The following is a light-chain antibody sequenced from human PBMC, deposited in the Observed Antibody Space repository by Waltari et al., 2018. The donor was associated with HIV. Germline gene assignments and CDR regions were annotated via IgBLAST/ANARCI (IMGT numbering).Light chain of an antibody. Sequence: SLLTQPPSASGPPGQRVTICCSGSSSNSGSNTVNWYQQLPGTAPKLLIYSNNQRPSGVPDRFSGSKSGTAASLAISVLQSEDEADYYCAAWDDSLNAVVFGGGTKLTVL. J-gene: IGLJ2*01. V-gene: IGLV1-44*01. CDR1: SSNSGSNT. CDR3: AAWDDSLNAVV. CDR2: SNN.